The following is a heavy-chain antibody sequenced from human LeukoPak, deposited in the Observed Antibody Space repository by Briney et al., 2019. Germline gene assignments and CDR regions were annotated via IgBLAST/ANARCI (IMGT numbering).Heavy chain of an antibody. J-gene: IGHJ6*03. CDR2: INWNGGST. V-gene: IGHV3-20*04. CDR3: ARDSGYSYGIHYYYYMDV. CDR1: GFTFDDYG. Sequence: GGSLRLSCAASGFTFDDYGMSWVRQAPGKGLERVSGINWNGGSTGYADSVKGRFTISRDNAKNSLYLQMNSLRAEDTALYYCARDSGYSYGIHYYYYMDVWGKGTTVTVSS. D-gene: IGHD5-18*01.